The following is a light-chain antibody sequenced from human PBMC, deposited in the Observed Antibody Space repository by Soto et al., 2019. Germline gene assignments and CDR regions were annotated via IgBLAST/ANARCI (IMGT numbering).Light chain of an antibody. V-gene: IGLV2-14*01. CDR3: SSYTSSSTHVV. Sequence: QSVLTQPASVSGSLGQSITISCTGTSSDVGGYNYVSWYQQHPGKAPKLMIYAVSNRPSGVSNRFSGSRSGNTASLTISGLQAEDEADYYCSSYTSSSTHVVFGGGTQLTVL. J-gene: IGLJ2*01. CDR2: AVS. CDR1: SSDVGGYNY.